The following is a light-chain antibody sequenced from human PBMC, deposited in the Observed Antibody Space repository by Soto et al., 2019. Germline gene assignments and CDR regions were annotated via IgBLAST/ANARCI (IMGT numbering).Light chain of an antibody. CDR1: SSNIGAGYD. Sequence: QSVLTQPPSVSGAPGQRVTISCTGSSSNIGAGYDVHWYQQLPRTAPKLPIYGNNNRPSGVPDPFSGSKSGTSASLAIPGVQGEDGADYYCPFYDRSPGGLRIFGGGNKVTVL. J-gene: IGLJ2*01. V-gene: IGLV1-40*01. CDR3: PFYDRSPGGLRI. CDR2: GNN.